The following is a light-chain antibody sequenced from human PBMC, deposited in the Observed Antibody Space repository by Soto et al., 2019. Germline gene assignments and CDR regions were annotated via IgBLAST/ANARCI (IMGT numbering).Light chain of an antibody. Sequence: QSALTQPASVSGSTGQSITISCTGSSSDIGHYNFVSWYQHHPGKAPKLIIYDVSDRPSGVSNRFSGSKSGNTASLTISGLQAEDEADYYCSSDATNRDVLFGGGTQLTVL. V-gene: IGLV2-14*03. CDR1: SSDIGHYNF. J-gene: IGLJ2*01. CDR3: SSDATNRDVL. CDR2: DVS.